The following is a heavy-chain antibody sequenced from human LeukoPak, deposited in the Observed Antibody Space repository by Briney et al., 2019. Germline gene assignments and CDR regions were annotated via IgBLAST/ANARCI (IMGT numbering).Heavy chain of an antibody. CDR2: ISGSGDHT. V-gene: IGHV3-23*01. J-gene: IGHJ4*02. Sequence: PGGSLRLSCAASGFTFSSYAMSWVRQAPGKGLEWVSGISGSGDHTYYADSVKGRFTISRDNAKNSLYLQMNSVRGEDTAVYYCARDAVGYYPDSWGQGTLVTVSS. D-gene: IGHD3-22*01. CDR3: ARDAVGYYPDS. CDR1: GFTFSSYA.